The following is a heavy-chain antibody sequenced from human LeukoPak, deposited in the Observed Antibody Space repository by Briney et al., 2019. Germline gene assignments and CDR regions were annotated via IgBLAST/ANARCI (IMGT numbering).Heavy chain of an antibody. V-gene: IGHV3-23*01. Sequence: GGSRRLSCTASGFTFRNYAMTWVRQAPGKGLEWVSTISGSGGTTYYADSVKGRLSISRDNSKNTLSLQMNSLRAEDTAVYYCAKPSSIVIVPTALQRSLDYWGQGALVTVSS. J-gene: IGHJ4*02. CDR3: AKPSSIVIVPTALQRSLDY. CDR2: ISGSGGTT. CDR1: GFTFRNYA. D-gene: IGHD2/OR15-2a*01.